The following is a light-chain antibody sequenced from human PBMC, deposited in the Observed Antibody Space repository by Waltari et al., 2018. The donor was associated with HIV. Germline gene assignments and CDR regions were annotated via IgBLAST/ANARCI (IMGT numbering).Light chain of an antibody. Sequence: QSVLTQPPSASGTPGQRVTISCSGSNSNIGTRPVTWYQQLAGSAPKLIIYRSDLRPSGVPDRFSGSKSATSASLAISGLQSEDEATYYCASWDDSLNGVIFGGGTELTVL. CDR2: RSD. CDR1: NSNIGTRP. V-gene: IGLV1-44*01. CDR3: ASWDDSLNGVI. J-gene: IGLJ2*01.